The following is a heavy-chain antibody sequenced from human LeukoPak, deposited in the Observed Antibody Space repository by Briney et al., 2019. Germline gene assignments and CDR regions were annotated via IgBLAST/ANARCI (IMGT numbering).Heavy chain of an antibody. Sequence: SETLSLTCTVSGGSISSGSYYWSWIRQPAGKGLEWIGRIYTSGSTNYNPSLKSRVTISVDTSKNQFSLKLSSVTAADTAVYYCAREVRDRVDYWGQGTLVTVSS. J-gene: IGHJ4*02. CDR3: AREVRDRVDY. CDR1: GGSISSGSYY. V-gene: IGHV4-61*02. CDR2: IYTSGST. D-gene: IGHD1-1*01.